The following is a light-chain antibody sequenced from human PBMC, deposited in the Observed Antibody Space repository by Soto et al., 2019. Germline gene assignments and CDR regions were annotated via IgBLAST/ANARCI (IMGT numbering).Light chain of an antibody. Sequence: EIVLTQSPATLSLSPGERATLACRASQSVNSYLAWYQQKPGQVPMLLIHDTSNRATGIQARFSGSGSWTDFTLTISSLEPEDFAVYYCQQRSNWSLTFGGGTKVEIK. CDR2: DTS. CDR1: QSVNSY. CDR3: QQRSNWSLT. V-gene: IGKV3-11*01. J-gene: IGKJ4*01.